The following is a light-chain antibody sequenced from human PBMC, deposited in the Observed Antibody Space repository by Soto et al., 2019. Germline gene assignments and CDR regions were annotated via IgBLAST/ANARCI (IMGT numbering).Light chain of an antibody. CDR3: QQYDSTPPT. V-gene: IGKV3-20*01. CDR2: GAS. Sequence: EIVLTQSPGTLSLSPEERATLSCRASQSVNSNYIAWYQRKPGQAPRLLIYGASNRATDIPYRFSASGSGTDFTLTITRLEAEDFAVYYCQQYDSTPPTFGQGTKVEVK. CDR1: QSVNSNY. J-gene: IGKJ1*01.